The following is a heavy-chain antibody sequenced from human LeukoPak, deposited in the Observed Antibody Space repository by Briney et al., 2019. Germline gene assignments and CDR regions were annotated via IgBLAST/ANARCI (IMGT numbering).Heavy chain of an antibody. CDR2: IYWDDDK. CDR1: GGSISSGDYY. J-gene: IGHJ4*02. CDR3: AINSGVGTTEFDY. V-gene: IGHV2-5*08. D-gene: IGHD1/OR15-1a*01. Sequence: QTLSLTCTVSGGSISSGDYYWSWIRQPPGKALEWLALIYWDDDKRYSPSLKSRLTITKDTSKNQVVLTMTNMDPVDTATYYCAINSGVGTTEFDYWGQGTLVTVSS.